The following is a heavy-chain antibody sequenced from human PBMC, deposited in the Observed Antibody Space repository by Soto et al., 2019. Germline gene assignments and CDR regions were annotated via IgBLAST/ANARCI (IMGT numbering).Heavy chain of an antibody. CDR3: ARCPQPPDTADPYAVDV. D-gene: IGHD5-18*01. J-gene: IGHJ6*02. CDR2: IVPSVDTT. Sequence: QVQLVQSGTEVKKPGASVKVSCKASGGTFSRSGFHWVRQAPGQGLEWMGMIVPSVDTTNYAQRFQARVTISADQFTSTVYMELRSLRSEDTAVYYCARCPQPPDTADPYAVDVWGQGTRVIVSS. V-gene: IGHV1-69*18. CDR1: GGTFSRSG.